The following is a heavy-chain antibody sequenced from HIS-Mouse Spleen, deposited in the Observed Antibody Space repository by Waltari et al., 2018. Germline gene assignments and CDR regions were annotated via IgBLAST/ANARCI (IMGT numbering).Heavy chain of an antibody. CDR1: GFTFTSYA. D-gene: IGHD2-15*01. CDR2: ISGSGGST. V-gene: IGHV3-23*01. J-gene: IGHJ4*02. CDR3: ANYHIVVVVAATGY. Sequence: ELQLLESGGVLVQPGGSLRLSCAASGFTFTSYAMCWTRRAPGQGLEWVSAISGSGGSTYYADSVKGRFTISRDNSKNTLYLQMNSLRAEDTAVYYCANYHIVVVVAATGYWGQGTLVTVSS.